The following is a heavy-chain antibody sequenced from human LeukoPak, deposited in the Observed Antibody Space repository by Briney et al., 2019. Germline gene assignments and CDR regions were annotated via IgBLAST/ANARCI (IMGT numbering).Heavy chain of an antibody. CDR1: GFTFSSYA. J-gene: IGHJ5*02. D-gene: IGHD3-22*01. Sequence: LGGSLRLSCAASGFTFSSYAMSWVRQAPGKGLEWVSGISGSGGSTYYADSVKGRFTISRDNSKNTLYLQMNSLRAEDTAVYYCARSLELITMILSPDPWGQGTLVTVSS. CDR3: ARSLELITMILSPDP. CDR2: ISGSGGST. V-gene: IGHV3-23*01.